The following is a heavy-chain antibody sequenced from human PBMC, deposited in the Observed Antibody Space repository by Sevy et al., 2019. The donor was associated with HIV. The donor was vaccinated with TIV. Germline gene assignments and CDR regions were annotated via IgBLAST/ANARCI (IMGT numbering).Heavy chain of an antibody. CDR2: IWYDGSNK. J-gene: IGHJ6*02. CDR3: ARGGCSSTSCYGPNYYGMDV. V-gene: IGHV3-33*01. D-gene: IGHD2-2*01. CDR1: GFTFSSYG. Sequence: GGSLRLSCAASGFTFSSYGMHWVRQAPGKGLEWVAVIWYDGSNKYYADSVKGRFTISRDNSKNTLYLQMNSLRAEDTAVYYCARGGCSSTSCYGPNYYGMDVWGQGTTVTISS.